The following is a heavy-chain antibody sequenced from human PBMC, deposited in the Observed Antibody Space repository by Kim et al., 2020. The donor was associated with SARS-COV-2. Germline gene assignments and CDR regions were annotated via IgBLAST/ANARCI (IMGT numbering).Heavy chain of an antibody. CDR3: ARVRGELLNDYYYYGMDV. Sequence: SRVTISVDTSKNQFSLKLSSVTAADTAVYYCARVRGELLNDYYYYGMDVWGQGTTVTVSS. J-gene: IGHJ6*02. V-gene: IGHV4-59*01. D-gene: IGHD1-26*01.